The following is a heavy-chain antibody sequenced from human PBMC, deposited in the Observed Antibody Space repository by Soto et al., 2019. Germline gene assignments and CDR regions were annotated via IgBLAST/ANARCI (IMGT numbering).Heavy chain of an antibody. J-gene: IGHJ4*02. CDR1: GGSIRTYY. V-gene: IGHV4-59*01. CDR3: AGITPNHLWRPTYFDF. Sequence: QVQLQESGPGLVKPSETLSLSCSVSGGSIRTYYWSWIRQAPGKGLEWIGYIYYSGSTSYNPSFLGGVAIAVAKSENESALTLSSVIAADTAVDYCAGITPNHLWRPTYFDFWGQGTMVTVSS. CDR2: IYYSGST. D-gene: IGHD3-16*01.